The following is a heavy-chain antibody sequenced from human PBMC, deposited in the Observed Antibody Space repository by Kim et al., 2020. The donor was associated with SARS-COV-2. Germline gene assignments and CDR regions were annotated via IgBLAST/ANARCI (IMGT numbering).Heavy chain of an antibody. CDR1: GFTVSSNY. J-gene: IGHJ4*02. Sequence: GGSLRLSCAASGFTVSSNYMSWVRQAPGKGLEWVSVIYSGGSTYYADSVKGRFTISRDNSKNTLYLQMNSLRAEDTAVYYCATRDGYNPYYFDYWGQGTLVTVSS. D-gene: IGHD5-12*01. V-gene: IGHV3-53*01. CDR2: IYSGGST. CDR3: ATRDGYNPYYFDY.